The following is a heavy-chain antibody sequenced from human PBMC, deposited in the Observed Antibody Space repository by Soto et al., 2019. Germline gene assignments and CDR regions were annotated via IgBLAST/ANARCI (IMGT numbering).Heavy chain of an antibody. CDR3: ARGLLPTMGYYGSGSYSDY. CDR1: GYTFTSYD. J-gene: IGHJ4*02. Sequence: ASVKVSCKASGYTFTSYDINWVRQATGQGLEGMGWMNPNSGNTGYAQKFQGRVTMTRNTSISTAYMELSSLRSEDTAVHYCARGLLPTMGYYGSGSYSDYWGKGTLVTVSS. V-gene: IGHV1-8*01. CDR2: MNPNSGNT. D-gene: IGHD3-10*01.